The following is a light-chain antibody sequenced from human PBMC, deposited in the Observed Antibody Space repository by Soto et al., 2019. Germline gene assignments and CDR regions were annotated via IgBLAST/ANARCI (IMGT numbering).Light chain of an antibody. CDR1: QGMGNY. CDR3: QKYNSASSLT. V-gene: IGKV1-27*01. J-gene: IGKJ4*01. CDR2: VAS. Sequence: DIQMTQSPSSLSASVGDRVTITCRASQGMGNYLAWYQQKPGKVPKLLIYVASTLQSGVPSRFSGSGSGTAFTLTISSLQPEDVATYYCQKYNSASSLTFGGGTTVEI.